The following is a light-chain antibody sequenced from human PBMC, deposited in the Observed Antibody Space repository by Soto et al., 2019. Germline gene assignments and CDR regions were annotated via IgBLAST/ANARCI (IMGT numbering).Light chain of an antibody. Sequence: EIVLTQSPGTLSLSPGERATLSCRSSQTISGTYLAWYQQKPGQAPWLLIYSSSSRAAGVSDRFSGSGSGTDFSLTISRLEPEDFATYYCHQYGRSPTWTFGQGTKVDIK. V-gene: IGKV3-20*01. J-gene: IGKJ1*01. CDR2: SSS. CDR3: HQYGRSPTWT. CDR1: QTISGTY.